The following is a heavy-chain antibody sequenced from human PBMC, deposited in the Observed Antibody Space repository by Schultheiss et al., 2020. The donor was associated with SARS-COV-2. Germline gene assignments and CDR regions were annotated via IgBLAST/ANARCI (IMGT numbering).Heavy chain of an antibody. V-gene: IGHV4-59*01. CDR1: GGSISSYY. D-gene: IGHD3-10*01. Sequence: SETLSLTCTVSGGSISSYYWSWIRQPPGKGLEWIGYIYYSGSTNYNPSLKSRVTISVDTSKNQFSLKLSSVTAADTAVYFCTRRSKSDDAFDVWGQGTMVTVSS. J-gene: IGHJ3*01. CDR2: IYYSGST. CDR3: TRRSKSDDAFDV.